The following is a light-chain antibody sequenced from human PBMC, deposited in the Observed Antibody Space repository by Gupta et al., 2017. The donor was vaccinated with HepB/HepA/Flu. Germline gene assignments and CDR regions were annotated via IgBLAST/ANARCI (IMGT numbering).Light chain of an antibody. Sequence: QSALTQPASVSGSPGQSITISCNVSVSHNYVSWYQQHPGTAPKLLIYDVKDRPSGVSFRFSGSKSDNTASLTISGLQPEDEAHYFCGSYTSASNVVFGGGTTLTVL. CDR2: DVK. CDR1: VSHNY. V-gene: IGLV2-14*03. CDR3: GSYTSASNVV. J-gene: IGLJ2*01.